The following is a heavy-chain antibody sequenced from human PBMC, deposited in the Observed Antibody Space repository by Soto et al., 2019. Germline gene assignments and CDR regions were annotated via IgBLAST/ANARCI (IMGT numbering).Heavy chain of an antibody. V-gene: IGHV1-69*13. D-gene: IGHD2-15*01. J-gene: IGHJ6*02. CDR3: ARSVVVVAALRPYYYGMDV. CDR2: IIPIFGTA. Sequence: SVKVSCKASGGTFSSYAISWVRQAPGQGLEWMGGIIPIFGTANYAQKFQGRVTITADESTSTAYMELSSLRSEDTAVYYCARSVVVVAALRPYYYGMDVWGQGTTVTVSS. CDR1: GGTFSSYA.